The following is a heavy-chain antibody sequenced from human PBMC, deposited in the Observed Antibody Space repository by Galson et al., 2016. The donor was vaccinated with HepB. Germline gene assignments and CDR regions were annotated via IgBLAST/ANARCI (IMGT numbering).Heavy chain of an antibody. J-gene: IGHJ4*02. CDR2: IYGGGTT. V-gene: IGHV3-53*01. Sequence: SLRLSCAASGFTVNNNYMTWVRQAPGKGLEWVSVIYGGGTTYFADSVKGRFTMSRDNSKNTLYLQVDSLRAEDPAVYYCASHGGSPSGLLGATEGLDYWGLGTLVTVSS. CDR1: GFTVNNNY. D-gene: IGHD3-16*01. CDR3: ASHGGSPSGLLGATEGLDY.